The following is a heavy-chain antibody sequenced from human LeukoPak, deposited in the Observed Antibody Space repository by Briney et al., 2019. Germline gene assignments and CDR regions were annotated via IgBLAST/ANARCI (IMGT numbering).Heavy chain of an antibody. J-gene: IGHJ4*02. CDR3: ARGRRYCGGDCYSGKRYYFDY. V-gene: IGHV4-34*01. D-gene: IGHD2-21*02. CDR1: GGSFSGYY. Sequence: SETLSLTWAVYGGSFSGYYWSWIRQPPGKGLEWIGEINHSGSTNYNPSLKSRVTISVDTSKNQFSLKLSSVTAADTAVYYCARGRRYCGGDCYSGKRYYFDYWGQGTLVTVSS. CDR2: INHSGST.